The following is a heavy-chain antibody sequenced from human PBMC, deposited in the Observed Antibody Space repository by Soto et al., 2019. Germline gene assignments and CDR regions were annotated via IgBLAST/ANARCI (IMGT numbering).Heavy chain of an antibody. J-gene: IGHJ4*02. V-gene: IGHV3-33*01. Sequence: GGSLRLSCAASGFTFSSYGMHWVRQAPGKGLEWVAVIWYDGSNKYYADSVKGRFTISRDNSKNTLYLQMNSLRAEDTAVYYCARDSCSGGSCYSGWFDYWGQGTLVTVSS. CDR3: ARDSCSGGSCYSGWFDY. CDR2: IWYDGSNK. D-gene: IGHD2-15*01. CDR1: GFTFSSYG.